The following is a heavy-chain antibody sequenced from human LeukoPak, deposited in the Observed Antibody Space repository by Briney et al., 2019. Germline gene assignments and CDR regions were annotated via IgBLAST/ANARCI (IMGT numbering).Heavy chain of an antibody. CDR3: AREMVRSKHYYDSSGYSD. CDR2: IYYSGST. D-gene: IGHD3-22*01. CDR1: GGSISSGGYY. V-gene: IGHV4-31*03. Sequence: PSETLSLTCTVSGGSISSGGYYWSWIRQHPGKGLEWIGYIYYSGSTYYNPSLKSRVTLSVDTSKNQFSLKLSSVTAADTVVYYCAREMVRSKHYYDSSGYSDWGQGTLVTVSS. J-gene: IGHJ4*02.